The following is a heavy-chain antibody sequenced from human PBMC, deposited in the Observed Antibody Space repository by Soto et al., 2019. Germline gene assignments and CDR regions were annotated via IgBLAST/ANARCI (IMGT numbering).Heavy chain of an antibody. CDR3: AGCYYDSRGYYYPCDY. CDR1: GFTFSSYA. V-gene: IGHV3-30-3*01. J-gene: IGHJ4*02. D-gene: IGHD3-22*01. CDR2: ISYDGSNK. Sequence: QVQLVESGGGVVQPGKSLRLSCAASGFTFSSYAMHWVRQAPGKGLEWVAVISYDGSNKYYADSVKGRFTISRDNSKNTLYLQMNSMRAEDTAVYYCAGCYYDSRGYYYPCDYWGQGTLVTVSS.